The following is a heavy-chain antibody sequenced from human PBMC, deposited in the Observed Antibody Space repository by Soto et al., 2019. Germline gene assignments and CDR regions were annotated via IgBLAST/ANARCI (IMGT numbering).Heavy chain of an antibody. V-gene: IGHV3-30*18. Sequence: PGGSLRLSCAASGFTFSSYGVHWVRQAPGKGLEWVAVISYDGSNKYYADSVKGRFTISRDNSKNTLYLQMNSLRAEDTAVYYCAKDRPRGGDILTYYMDVWGKGTTVTVSS. J-gene: IGHJ6*03. CDR1: GFTFSSYG. CDR2: ISYDGSNK. D-gene: IGHD4-17*01. CDR3: AKDRPRGGDILTYYMDV.